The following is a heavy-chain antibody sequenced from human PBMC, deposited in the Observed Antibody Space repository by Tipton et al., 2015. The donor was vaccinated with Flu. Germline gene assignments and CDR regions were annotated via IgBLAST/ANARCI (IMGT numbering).Heavy chain of an antibody. D-gene: IGHD6-6*01. CDR1: GFTVSSNY. CDR2: IYSGGST. V-gene: IGHV3-53*01. CDR3: AKEGYSSSSSPFDY. Sequence: SLRLSCAASGFTVSSNYMSWVRQAPGKGLEWVSVIYSGGSTYYADSVKGRFTISRDNSKNTLYLQMNSLRAEDTAVYYCAKEGYSSSSSPFDYWGQGTLVTVSS. J-gene: IGHJ4*02.